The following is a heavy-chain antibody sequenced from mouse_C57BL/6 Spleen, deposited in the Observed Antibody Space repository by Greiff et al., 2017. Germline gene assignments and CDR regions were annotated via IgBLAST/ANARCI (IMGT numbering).Heavy chain of an antibody. J-gene: IGHJ4*01. V-gene: IGHV1-15*01. CDR2: IDPETGGT. CDR1: GYKFTDYE. CDR3: TPYDVYAMDY. Sequence: VQLQQSGAELVRPGASVTLSCKASGYKFTDYEMHWVKQTPVHGLEWIGAIDPETGGTAYNQKFKGKAILTADKSSRTAYMELRSLTSEDSAVYYCTPYDVYAMDYWGQGTSVTVSS. D-gene: IGHD2-12*01.